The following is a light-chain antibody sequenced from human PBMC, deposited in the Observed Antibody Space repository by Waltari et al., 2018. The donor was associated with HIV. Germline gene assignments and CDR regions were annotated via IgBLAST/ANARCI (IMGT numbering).Light chain of an antibody. V-gene: IGLV2-23*01. Sequence: QSALTQPATVSGSPGQSFTLSCTRTSSHVGTYNLVPWYQQHPGKAPKLMIYEGSKRPSGVSNRFSGSKSGNTASLTISGLQAEDEADYYCCSYAGSSTLVFGGGTKLTVL. CDR2: EGS. CDR3: CSYAGSSTLV. CDR1: SSHVGTYNL. J-gene: IGLJ3*02.